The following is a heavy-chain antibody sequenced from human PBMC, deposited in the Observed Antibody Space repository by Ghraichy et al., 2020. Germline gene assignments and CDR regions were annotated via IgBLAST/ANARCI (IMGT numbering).Heavy chain of an antibody. V-gene: IGHV3-23*01. CDR1: GFIFTTYA. J-gene: IGHJ4*02. CDR3: AKGSGGDYGLLFDY. CDR2: VSENGAKT. Sequence: GESLNISCAASGFIFTTYALTWVRQAPGKGLEWVSTVSENGAKTYYADSVRGRFIISRDNSRNTLSLQMNSLRAEDAAVYYCAKGSGGDYGLLFDYWGQGTLVTVSS. D-gene: IGHD4-17*01.